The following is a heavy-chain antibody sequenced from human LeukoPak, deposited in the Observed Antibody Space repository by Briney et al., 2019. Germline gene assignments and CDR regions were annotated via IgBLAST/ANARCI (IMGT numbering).Heavy chain of an antibody. CDR1: GFTFTTYW. V-gene: IGHV3-74*01. D-gene: IGHD3-22*01. CDR2: IKGDEMTT. J-gene: IGHJ4*02. Sequence: GGSLRLSCAASGFTFTTYWMHWVRQAPGKGLEWVSRIKGDEMTTNYADSVEGRFTISRDNAKNTLYLQMNGLRAEDTAVYYCARDLVVTSAYWGQGTLVTVSS. CDR3: ARDLVVTSAY.